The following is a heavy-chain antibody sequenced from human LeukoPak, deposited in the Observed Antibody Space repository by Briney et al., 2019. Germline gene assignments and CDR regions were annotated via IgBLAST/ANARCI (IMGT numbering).Heavy chain of an antibody. CDR2: ISGGGGST. D-gene: IGHD2-8*01. J-gene: IGHJ4*02. V-gene: IGHV3-23*01. CDR1: GFTFSSYA. CDR3: AKVRISYSATNGVCQSFDY. Sequence: PGGSLRLSCAASGFTFSSYAMSWVRQAPGKGLEWVSAISGGGGSTYYADSVKGRFTISRDNSKNTLYLQMNSLRAEDTAVYYCAKVRISYSATNGVCQSFDYWGQGTLVTVSS.